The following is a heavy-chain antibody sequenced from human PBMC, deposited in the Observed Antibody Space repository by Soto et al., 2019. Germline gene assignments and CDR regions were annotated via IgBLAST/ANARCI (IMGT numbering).Heavy chain of an antibody. CDR2: ISSSSAYM. D-gene: IGHD2-15*01. V-gene: IGHV3-21*01. Sequence: KSGGSLRLSCAASGFSFSSYSMNWVRQAPGKGLEWVSSISSSSAYMFYAGSVKGRFTISRDNAKNSLSLQMSSLRAEDTAVYYCARSGYRITNDLWCQGTLGTGSS. J-gene: IGHJ5*02. CDR1: GFSFSSYS. CDR3: ARSGYRITNDL.